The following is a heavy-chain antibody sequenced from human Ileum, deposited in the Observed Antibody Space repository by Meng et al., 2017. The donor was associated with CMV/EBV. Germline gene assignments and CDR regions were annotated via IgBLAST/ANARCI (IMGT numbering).Heavy chain of an antibody. V-gene: IGHV1-2*02. J-gene: IGHJ4*02. CDR3: ARGGGAADY. CDR2: INPNTGTT. CDR1: GYTFTGYY. D-gene: IGHD1-26*01. Sequence: QVHLVQCGAEVKKPGASVKVSCKASGYTFTGYYLHWVRQAPGQGLEWMAWINPNTGTTDYAQKFRGRVTMTRDTSISTAYMELSSLKSDDTAVYYCARGGGAADYWGQGTLVTVSS.